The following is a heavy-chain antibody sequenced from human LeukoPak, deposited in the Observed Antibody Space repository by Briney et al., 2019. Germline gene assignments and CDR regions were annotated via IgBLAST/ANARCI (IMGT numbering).Heavy chain of an antibody. CDR3: ARGGSYYDFWSGYNVADY. V-gene: IGHV3-30*01. D-gene: IGHD3-3*01. Sequence: PGRSLRLSCAASGFTFSSYAMHWVRQAPGKGLEWVAVISYDGSNKYYADSVKGRFTISRDNSKNTLYLQMNSLRAEDTAVYYCARGGSYYDFWSGYNVADYWGQGTLVTVSS. J-gene: IGHJ4*02. CDR2: ISYDGSNK. CDR1: GFTFSSYA.